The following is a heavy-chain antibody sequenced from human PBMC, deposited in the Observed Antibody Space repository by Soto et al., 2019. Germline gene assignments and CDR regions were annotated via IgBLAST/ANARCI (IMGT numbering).Heavy chain of an antibody. V-gene: IGHV1-8*01. D-gene: IGHD3-3*01. Sequence: ASVKVSCKASGYTFTSYDINWVRQATGQGLEWMGWMNPNSGNTGYAQKFQGRVTMTRNTSISTAYMELSSLRSEDTAVYYCARITYDFWSGYYGGNNWFDPWGQGTLVTVSS. CDR3: ARITYDFWSGYYGGNNWFDP. CDR1: GYTFTSYD. J-gene: IGHJ5*02. CDR2: MNPNSGNT.